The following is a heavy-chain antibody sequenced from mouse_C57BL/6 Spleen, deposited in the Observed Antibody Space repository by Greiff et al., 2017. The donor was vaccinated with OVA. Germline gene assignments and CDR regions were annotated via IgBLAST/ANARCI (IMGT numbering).Heavy chain of an antibody. CDR1: GFTFSDYG. J-gene: IGHJ2*01. CDR2: ISNLAYSI. Sequence: EVQLVESGGGLVQPGGSLKLSCAASGFTFSDYGMAWVRQAPRKGPEWVAFISNLAYSIYYADTVTGRFTISRENAKNTLYLEMSSLRSEDTAMYYCARQGATAYYFDYWGQGTTLTVSS. D-gene: IGHD1-2*01. CDR3: ARQGATAYYFDY. V-gene: IGHV5-15*01.